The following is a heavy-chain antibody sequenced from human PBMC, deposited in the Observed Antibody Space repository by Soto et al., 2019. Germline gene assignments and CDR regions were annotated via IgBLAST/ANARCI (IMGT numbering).Heavy chain of an antibody. CDR1: GFPFSSYS. Sequence: PGGSLRLSCAASGFPFSSYSMHWVRQAPGKGLEWVAVISYDGSNKYYADSVKGRFTISRDNSKNTLYLQMNSLRAEDTAVYYCARDRWLLRYWGQGTLVTVSS. D-gene: IGHD5-12*01. CDR3: ARDRWLLRY. J-gene: IGHJ4*02. V-gene: IGHV3-30-3*01. CDR2: ISYDGSNK.